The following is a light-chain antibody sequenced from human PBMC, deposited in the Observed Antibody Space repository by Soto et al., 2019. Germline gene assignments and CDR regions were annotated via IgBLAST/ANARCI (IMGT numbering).Light chain of an antibody. Sequence: QSLLTQPPSVSAAPGQNVTISCSGTSSNIGTNFVSWYQHLPGTAPKILIYDNVKRPSGIPDRSSGFTSAAAATLYITGLQTGDEADYYCGSWDTSLSLCYVFGTGTKVTAL. CDR3: GSWDTSLSLCYV. V-gene: IGLV1-51*01. CDR1: SSNIGTNF. J-gene: IGLJ1*01. CDR2: DNV.